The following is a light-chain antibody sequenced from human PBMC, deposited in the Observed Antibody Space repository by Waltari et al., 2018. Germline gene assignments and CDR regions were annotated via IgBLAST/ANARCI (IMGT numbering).Light chain of an antibody. CDR1: QSVTNNY. V-gene: IGKV3-20*01. CDR3: QQYGSSPLT. J-gene: IGKJ4*01. Sequence: EIVLTQSPGTLSLSPGERVTLSCRASQSVTNNYLAWYRQKPGQAPRVLIYAASSRATGIPERFSGSGSGTDFSLTIRRVEPEDFAVYFCQQYGSSPLTFGGGTKVEIK. CDR2: AAS.